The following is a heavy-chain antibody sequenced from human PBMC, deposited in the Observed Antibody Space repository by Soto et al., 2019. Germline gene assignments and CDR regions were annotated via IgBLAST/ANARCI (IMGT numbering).Heavy chain of an antibody. V-gene: IGHV3-7*04. Sequence: EVQLVESGGGLVQPGGSLRLSCAGSGFAFSSYWMNWVRQAPGKGLEWVAYIKRDGSETSYVDSVKGRFTVSRDNAKNSLYLQMNTLRAEDTAVYYCARGVSSWEYWGQGTLVTVSS. CDR2: IKRDGSET. CDR3: ARGVSSWEY. J-gene: IGHJ4*02. D-gene: IGHD6-13*01. CDR1: GFAFSSYW.